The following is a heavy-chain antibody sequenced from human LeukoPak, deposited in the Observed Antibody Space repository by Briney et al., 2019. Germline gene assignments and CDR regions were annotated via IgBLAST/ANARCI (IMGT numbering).Heavy chain of an antibody. CDR2: I. Sequence: PGESLRLSCAASGFHFSTYNMNWVRQASGKGLEWVSSIYYADSVKGRFTISRDDAKNSLYLQMNSLRVEDTAVYYCAREVIGGNSGWGQGRLVSVSS. V-gene: IGHV3-21*01. J-gene: IGHJ4*02. CDR3: AREVIGGNSG. D-gene: IGHD4-23*01. CDR1: GFHFSTYN.